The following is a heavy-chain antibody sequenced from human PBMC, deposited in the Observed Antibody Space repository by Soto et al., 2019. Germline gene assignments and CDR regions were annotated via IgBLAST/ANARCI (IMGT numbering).Heavy chain of an antibody. CDR2: IRGSGGDT. Sequence: GGSLRLSCAASGFTFSSYARSWVRQAPGKGLEWVSAIRGSGGDTYYADSVKGRFTISRDNSKNTLYLQMSSLRAEDTAVYYCAKSRTVEDGFDIWGQGTMVTVSS. D-gene: IGHD4-4*01. CDR3: AKSRTVEDGFDI. V-gene: IGHV3-23*01. J-gene: IGHJ3*02. CDR1: GFTFSSYA.